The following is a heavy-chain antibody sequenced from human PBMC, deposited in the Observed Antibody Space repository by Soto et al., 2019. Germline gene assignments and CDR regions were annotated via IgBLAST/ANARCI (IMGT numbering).Heavy chain of an antibody. V-gene: IGHV4-38-2*01. Sequence: PSETLSRTCAVSSFSISSGYYWGWVRQPPGKGLEWIGSIYHSGTTNYSPSLKSRVTISIDTSKNHFSLTLRSVPAADAAVHYCASCVSTACYPPWELQFFDLWGQGSLVTVSS. CDR3: ASCVSTACYPPWELQFFDL. J-gene: IGHJ4*02. D-gene: IGHD2-2*01. CDR1: SFSISSGYY. CDR2: IYHSGTT.